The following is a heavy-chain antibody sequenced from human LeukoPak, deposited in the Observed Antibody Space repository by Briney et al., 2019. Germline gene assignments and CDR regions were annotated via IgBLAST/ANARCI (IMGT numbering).Heavy chain of an antibody. V-gene: IGHV3-21*01. CDR1: GFTFSDYS. J-gene: IGHJ4*02. D-gene: IGHD4-23*01. Sequence: PGGSLRLSCAASGFTFSDYSMNWVRQAPGKGLEWVSSISSTGVYIYYADSVKGRFTISRDNAKNSLYLQMDSLRAEDSAVYFCARARYGGNSEGFWGQGTLVTVSS. CDR3: ARARYGGNSEGF. CDR2: ISSTGVYI.